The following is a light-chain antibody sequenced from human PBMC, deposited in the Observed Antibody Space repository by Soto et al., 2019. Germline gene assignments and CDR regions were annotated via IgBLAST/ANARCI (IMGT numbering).Light chain of an antibody. V-gene: IGKV3-15*01. Sequence: IVMTQSPATLSVSPGERATLSCRASQSVSSNLAWYQQKPGQAPRLLIYGASTRATGIPARFSGSGSGTDITLTISSLEPEDFAVYYCQQRSNWPPSTFGGGTKVDIK. J-gene: IGKJ4*01. CDR3: QQRSNWPPST. CDR1: QSVSSN. CDR2: GAS.